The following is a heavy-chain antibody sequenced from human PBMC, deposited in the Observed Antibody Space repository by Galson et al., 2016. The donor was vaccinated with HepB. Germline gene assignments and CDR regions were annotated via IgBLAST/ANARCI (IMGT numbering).Heavy chain of an antibody. Sequence: LRLSCAASGFTFNNYAMNWVRQAPGKGLEWVSAISISSDSTFYADSVKGRFIIFRDNSKNTIYLQMNTLRADDTATYYYAKDIRSSVSGWGKLDAFDVWGQGTMVTVSS. J-gene: IGHJ3*01. CDR1: GFTFNNYA. V-gene: IGHV3-23*01. CDR3: AKDIRSSVSGWGKLDAFDV. CDR2: ISISSDST. D-gene: IGHD3-16*01.